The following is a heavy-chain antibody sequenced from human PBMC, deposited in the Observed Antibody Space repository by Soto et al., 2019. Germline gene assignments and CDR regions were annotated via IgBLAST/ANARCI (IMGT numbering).Heavy chain of an antibody. Sequence: QVQLVQSGAEVKKPGASVKVSCKASGYTFTSYAMHWVRQAPGQRLEWIGWINAGNGNTKHSQKFQGRVTITRDTSASTAYMELSSLRSEDTAVYYCARVGIAAAAPFDYWGQGTLVTVSS. CDR1: GYTFTSYA. CDR2: INAGNGNT. J-gene: IGHJ4*02. D-gene: IGHD6-13*01. V-gene: IGHV1-3*01. CDR3: ARVGIAAAAPFDY.